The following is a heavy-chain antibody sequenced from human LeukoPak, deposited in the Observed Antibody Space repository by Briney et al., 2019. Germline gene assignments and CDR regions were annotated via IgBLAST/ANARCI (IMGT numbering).Heavy chain of an antibody. Sequence: SETLSLTCAVYGGSFSGYYWSWIRQPPGKGLEWIGEINHSGSTNYNPSLKSRFTISVDTSKNQFSLKLSSVTAADTAVYYCASQVGPATPSKTWGQGTTVTVSS. V-gene: IGHV4-34*01. CDR3: ASQVGPATPSKT. CDR1: GGSFSGYY. D-gene: IGHD1-26*01. CDR2: INHSGST. J-gene: IGHJ6*02.